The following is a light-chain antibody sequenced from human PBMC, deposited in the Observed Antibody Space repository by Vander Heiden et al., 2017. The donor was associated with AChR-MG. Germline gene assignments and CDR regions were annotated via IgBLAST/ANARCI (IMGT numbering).Light chain of an antibody. Sequence: DIQITQSPSSVSASVRDSVTITCRASQSISTYLAWYQQKPGKAPKLLIYSASSWQSGVPSRFSGSGSGTHFTLTISSLQPEDVAIYYCQQANSFPRTFGQGTKVEIK. CDR1: QSISTY. CDR3: QQANSFPRT. CDR2: SAS. J-gene: IGKJ1*01. V-gene: IGKV1-12*01.